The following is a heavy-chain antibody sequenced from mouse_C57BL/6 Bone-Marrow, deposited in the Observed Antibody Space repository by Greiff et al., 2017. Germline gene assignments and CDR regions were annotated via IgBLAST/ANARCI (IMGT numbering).Heavy chain of an antibody. CDR3: ARHEDYGSSWGYYAMDY. D-gene: IGHD1-1*01. J-gene: IGHJ4*01. V-gene: IGHV5-12*01. CDR2: ISNGGGST. CDR1: GFTFSDYY. Sequence: EVQVVESGGGLVQPGGSLKLSCAASGFTFSDYYMYWVRQTPEKRLEWVAYISNGGGSTYYPDTVKGRFTISRDNAKNTLYLQMSRLKSEDTAMYYCARHEDYGSSWGYYAMDYWGQGTSVTVSS.